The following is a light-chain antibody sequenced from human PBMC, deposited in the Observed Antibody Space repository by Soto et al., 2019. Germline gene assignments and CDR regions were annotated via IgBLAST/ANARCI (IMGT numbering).Light chain of an antibody. V-gene: IGKV3-20*01. CDR3: QQHGTSPI. J-gene: IGKJ4*01. Sequence: EVVLTQSPGTLSLSPGERATQSCRASQAVSSILLAWYQQKPGQAPRLLIYGASSRATGIPDRFSGSGSGTDFHFSVIILEPQDFAEDYRQQHGTSPIFGGGTKVDIK. CDR1: QAVSSIL. CDR2: GAS.